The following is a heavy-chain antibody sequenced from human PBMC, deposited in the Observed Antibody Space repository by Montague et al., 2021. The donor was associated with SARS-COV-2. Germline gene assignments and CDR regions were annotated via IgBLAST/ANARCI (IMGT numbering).Heavy chain of an antibody. D-gene: IGHD1-14*01. CDR3: AHTNATGAWPIDY. J-gene: IGHJ4*02. CDR2: IYWDDDK. V-gene: IGHV2-5*02. CDR1: GFSLSSTGVG. Sequence: PALVKPTQTLTLTCAFSGFSLSSTGVGVGWLRQPPGKSLEWLTLIYWDDDKRYNPSLCSRLAITKYTSKNQAVLTLTNLNAADTATYYCAHTNATGAWPIDYWGQGTLVTVSS.